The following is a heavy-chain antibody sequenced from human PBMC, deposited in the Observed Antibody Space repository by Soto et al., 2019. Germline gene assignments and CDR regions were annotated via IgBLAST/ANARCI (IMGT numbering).Heavy chain of an antibody. J-gene: IGHJ4*02. Sequence: PGECLKISCKHSGFNFPTVWIAWVRQMPGKGLRWMGTIYPDDSDTRYSPSFQGQVTISADKSIQTAYLQWGSLKASDSALYYCGGGKYRSSGCCLDDWGQGTLVTVSS. D-gene: IGHD6-19*01. CDR3: GGGKYRSSGCCLDD. CDR2: IYPDDSDT. V-gene: IGHV5-51*01. CDR1: GFNFPTVW.